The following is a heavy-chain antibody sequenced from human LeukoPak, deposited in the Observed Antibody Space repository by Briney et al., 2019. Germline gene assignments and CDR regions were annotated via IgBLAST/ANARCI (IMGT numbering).Heavy chain of an antibody. CDR3: IMEHN. CDR1: GLTLSNAW. D-gene: IGHD1/OR15-1a*01. V-gene: IGHV3-15*01. J-gene: IGHJ4*01. CDR2: VKGKTDGAAA. Sequence: TTGGSLRLSCTTSGLTLSNAWMSWVRQAPGKGLEWVGRVKGKTDGAAADYAAPVRGRFTISADDSRDTMYLQMRGLKTEDTAIYYCIMEHNWGRGTLVTVSS.